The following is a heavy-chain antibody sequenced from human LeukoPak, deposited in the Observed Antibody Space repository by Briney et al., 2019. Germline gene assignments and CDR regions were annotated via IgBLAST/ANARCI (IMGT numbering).Heavy chain of an antibody. V-gene: IGHV4-34*01. D-gene: IGHD3-3*01. J-gene: IGHJ6*03. CDR2: INHSGST. CDR1: GGTFSGYY. CDR3: ARSAAYYDFWSGRYYYYYYMDV. Sequence: PSETLSLTCAVYGGTFSGYYWSWIRQPPGKGLEWIGEINHSGSTNYNPSLKSRVTILVGTSNNQFSLKLSSGTAADNAVDYCARSAAYYDFWSGRYYYYYYMDVWGKGTTVTVSS.